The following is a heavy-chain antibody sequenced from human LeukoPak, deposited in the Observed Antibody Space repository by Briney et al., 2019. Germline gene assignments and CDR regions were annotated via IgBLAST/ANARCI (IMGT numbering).Heavy chain of an antibody. D-gene: IGHD3-10*01. J-gene: IGHJ4*02. Sequence: SETLSLTCAVYGGSFSDYYWTWIRQSPGKGLEWIGEINHSGSTTYNPSLKSRVTISVDASKNQFSLKMSSVTAADTAVYYCAREGSYFGSGSPPLEYWSRGTQVTVS. CDR1: GGSFSDYY. V-gene: IGHV4-34*01. CDR3: AREGSYFGSGSPPLEY. CDR2: INHSGST.